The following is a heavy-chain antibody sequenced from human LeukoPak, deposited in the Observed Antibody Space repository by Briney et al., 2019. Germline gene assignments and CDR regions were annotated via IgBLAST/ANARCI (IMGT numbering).Heavy chain of an antibody. Sequence: PSETLSLTCTVSGGSISSYYWSWIRQPPGKGLEWIGYIYYSGSTNYNPSLKSRVTISVDTSKNQFSLKLSSVTAADTAVYYCASHPPREELDYWGQGTLVTVSS. CDR2: IYYSGST. V-gene: IGHV4-59*08. CDR1: GGSISSYY. J-gene: IGHJ4*02. D-gene: IGHD1-26*01. CDR3: ASHPPREELDY.